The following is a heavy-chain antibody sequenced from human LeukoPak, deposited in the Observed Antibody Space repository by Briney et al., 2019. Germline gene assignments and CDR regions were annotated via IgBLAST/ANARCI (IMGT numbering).Heavy chain of an antibody. CDR1: GFTFSSYG. D-gene: IGHD2-15*01. Sequence: AGSLRLSCAASGFTFSSYGMLWVRQAPGKGLEWVALIWFDGSYKYYVDSVKGRFTISRDNSKNTVYLQMNSLRAEDPALYYCARTTAATHGVFDYWGQGTLVTVSS. V-gene: IGHV3-33*01. J-gene: IGHJ4*02. CDR2: IWFDGSYK. CDR3: ARTTAATHGVFDY.